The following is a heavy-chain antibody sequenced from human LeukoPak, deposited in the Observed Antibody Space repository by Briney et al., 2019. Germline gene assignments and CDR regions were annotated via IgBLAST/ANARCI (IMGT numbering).Heavy chain of an antibody. Sequence: SETLSLTCTVSGGSISSSSHYWGWIRQPPGKGPEWIGSLYYSGSTYYSPSLKSRVTISVDTSKNQFSLKLSSVTATDTAVYYCARHDCTTTSCLYFCGMDVWGQGTTVTVSS. D-gene: IGHD2-2*01. CDR3: ARHDCTTTSCLYFCGMDV. J-gene: IGHJ6*02. V-gene: IGHV4-39*01. CDR1: GGSISSSSHY. CDR2: LYYSGST.